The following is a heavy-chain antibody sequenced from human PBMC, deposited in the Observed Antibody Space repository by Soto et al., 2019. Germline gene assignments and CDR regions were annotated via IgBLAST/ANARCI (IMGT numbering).Heavy chain of an antibody. J-gene: IGHJ4*02. Sequence: QVQLQQSGPGLVKPSQTLSLTCAISGDSVSSNSAAWNWIRQSPSGGLEWLGRTYYRSKWSYDYAVSGQSRININPDTSKNQFSLQLSAVTPEDTAMYYCARIAGASRGNDYWRQGTLVTVSS. CDR2: TYYRSKWSY. V-gene: IGHV6-1*01. CDR1: GDSVSSNSAA. CDR3: ARIAGASRGNDY. D-gene: IGHD6-13*01.